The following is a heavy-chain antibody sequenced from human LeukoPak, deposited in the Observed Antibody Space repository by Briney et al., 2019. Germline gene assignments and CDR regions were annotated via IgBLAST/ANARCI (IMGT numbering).Heavy chain of an antibody. D-gene: IGHD3-22*01. V-gene: IGHV4-59*01. Sequence: SETLSLTCTVSGGSISRYYTSWIRQPPGQGLEWVGFTYYGGTTNYHPSLKSRVTISAYMSKNQFSLRLRALTAADTAVYYCARTTYYSDSSGFFNWCDPWGEGTVVIVSS. CDR1: GGSISRYY. CDR3: ARTTYYSDSSGFFNWCDP. CDR2: TYYGGTT. J-gene: IGHJ5*02.